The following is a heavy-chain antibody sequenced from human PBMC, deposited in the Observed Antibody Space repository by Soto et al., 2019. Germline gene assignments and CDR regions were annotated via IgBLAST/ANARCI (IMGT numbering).Heavy chain of an antibody. V-gene: IGHV3-30*18. J-gene: IGHJ4*02. D-gene: IGHD6-13*01. Sequence: QVQLVESGGGVVQPGRSLRLSCAASGFTFSSYGMHWVRQAPGKGLEWVAVISYDGSIKYYADSVKGRFTISRDNSKNTLYLQMNSLRAEDTAVYYCAKDRGYSSSWYLDYWGQGTLVTVSS. CDR1: GFTFSSYG. CDR2: ISYDGSIK. CDR3: AKDRGYSSSWYLDY.